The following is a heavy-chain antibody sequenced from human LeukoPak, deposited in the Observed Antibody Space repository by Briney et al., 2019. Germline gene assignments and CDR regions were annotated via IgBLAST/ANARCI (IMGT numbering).Heavy chain of an antibody. CDR1: GYTFTDYA. CDR3: ARGRWVAPRQGYYLDY. CDR2: INAGNGDT. V-gene: IGHV1-3*01. J-gene: IGHJ4*02. Sequence: EASVKVSCKASGYTFTDYAMQWVRQAPGQSLEWMGWINAGNGDTEYSQMFQGRVTITRDTSASTAYMELSSLRSEDTAVYYCARGRWVAPRQGYYLDYWGQGTLVTVSS. D-gene: IGHD5-12*01.